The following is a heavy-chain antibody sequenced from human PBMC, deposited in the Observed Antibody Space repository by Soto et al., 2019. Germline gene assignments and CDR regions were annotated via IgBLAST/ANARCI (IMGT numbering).Heavy chain of an antibody. CDR3: VRARALWFGELLGGPHDY. J-gene: IGHJ4*02. CDR2: ISAYNGNT. CDR1: GYTFTSYG. Sequence: GASVKVSCKASGYTFTSYGISWVRQAPGQGLEWMGWISAYNGNTNYAQKLQGRVTMTTDTSTSTAYMELRSLRSDDTAVYYCVRARALWFGELLGGPHDYWGQGTLVTVSS. D-gene: IGHD3-10*01. V-gene: IGHV1-18*01.